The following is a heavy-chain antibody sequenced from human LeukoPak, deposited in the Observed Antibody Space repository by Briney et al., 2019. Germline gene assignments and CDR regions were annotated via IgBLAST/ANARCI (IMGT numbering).Heavy chain of an antibody. Sequence: GGSLRLSCAASGFTVSNNYMNWVRQAPGKGLEWVSLIYSGGSTSYADSVKGRFTISRDNSKNTLYLQMNSLTAEDTAIYYCARDASLYADDYWGQGTLVTVSS. CDR2: IYSGGST. J-gene: IGHJ4*02. D-gene: IGHD2-2*01. CDR3: ARDASLYADDY. CDR1: GFTVSNNY. V-gene: IGHV3-66*01.